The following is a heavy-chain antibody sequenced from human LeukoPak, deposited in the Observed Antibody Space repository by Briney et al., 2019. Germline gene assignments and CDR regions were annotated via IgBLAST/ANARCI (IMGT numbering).Heavy chain of an antibody. Sequence: SETLSLTCTVSGGSISSYYWSWIRQPPGKGLEWIGYIYYSGSTNYNPSLKSRVTISVDTSKNQFSLRLSSVTAADTALYYCARDRGSSGSIDYRGQGTLVTVSS. J-gene: IGHJ4*02. CDR2: IYYSGST. V-gene: IGHV4-59*01. CDR1: GGSISSYY. CDR3: ARDRGSSGSIDY. D-gene: IGHD3-10*01.